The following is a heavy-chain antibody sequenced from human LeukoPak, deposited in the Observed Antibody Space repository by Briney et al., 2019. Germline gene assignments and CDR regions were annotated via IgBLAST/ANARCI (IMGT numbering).Heavy chain of an antibody. CDR2: VNHSGST. CDR3: ARGDFWSGYVLLFDY. V-gene: IGHV4-39*07. J-gene: IGHJ4*02. D-gene: IGHD3-3*01. Sequence: SETLSLTCTVSGGSISSSSYYWGWIRQPPGKGLEWIGEVNHSGSTNYNPSLKSRVTISVDTSKNQFSLKLSSVTAADTAVYYCARGDFWSGYVLLFDYWGQGTLVTVSS. CDR1: GGSISSSSYY.